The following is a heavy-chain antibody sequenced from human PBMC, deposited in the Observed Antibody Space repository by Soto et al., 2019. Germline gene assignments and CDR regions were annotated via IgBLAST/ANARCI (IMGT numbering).Heavy chain of an antibody. CDR1: GYSFTSYW. D-gene: IGHD2-2*01. CDR2: IDPSDSYT. J-gene: IGHJ6*02. CDR3: ARQRCSSTSCYHYYYYYGMDV. Sequence: GESLKISCKGSGYSFTSYWISWVRQMPGKGLEWMGRIDPSDSYTNYSPSFQGHVTISADKSISTAYLQWSSLKASDTAMYYCARQRCSSTSCYHYYYYYGMDVWGQGTTVTVSS. V-gene: IGHV5-10-1*01.